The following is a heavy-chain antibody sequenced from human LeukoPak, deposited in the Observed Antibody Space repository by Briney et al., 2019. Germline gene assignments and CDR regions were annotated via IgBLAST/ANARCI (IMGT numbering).Heavy chain of an antibody. J-gene: IGHJ4*02. CDR2: IYYSGTT. V-gene: IGHV4-31*03. Sequence: PSETLSLTCTVSGGSISSGGHYWNWIRQHPGRGLEWIGYIYYSGTTYYNPSLKSRVTMSVDTSKNQFSLKLSSVTAADTAVYYCARAVGHQQLAFDYWSQGTLVTVSS. CDR3: ARAVGHQQLAFDY. D-gene: IGHD6-13*01. CDR1: GGSISSGGHY.